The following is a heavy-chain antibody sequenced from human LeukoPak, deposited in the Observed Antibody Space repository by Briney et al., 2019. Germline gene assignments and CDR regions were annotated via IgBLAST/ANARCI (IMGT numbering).Heavy chain of an antibody. CDR1: GFIVSSNY. V-gene: IGHV3-66*01. CDR3: ARGAPYSNDAFDI. CDR2: IYSGGST. J-gene: IGHJ3*02. Sequence: GGSLRLSRAVSGFIVSSNYMSWVRQAPGKGLEWVSVIYSGGSTYYADSVKGRFTISRDNSKNTLYLQMNSLRAEDTAVYYCARGAPYSNDAFDIWGQGTMVTVSS. D-gene: IGHD4-4*01.